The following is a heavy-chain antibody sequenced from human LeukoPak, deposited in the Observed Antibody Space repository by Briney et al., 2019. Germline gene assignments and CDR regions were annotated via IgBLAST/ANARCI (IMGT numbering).Heavy chain of an antibody. V-gene: IGHV4-39*07. D-gene: IGHD6-6*01. CDR3: ASGVIAARLFDY. CDR2: IYYSGST. CDR1: GGSISSSSYY. Sequence: SETLSLTCTVSGGSISSSSYYWGWIRQPPGKGLEWIGSIYYSGSTYYNPSLKSRVTISVDTSKNQFSLKLSSVTAADTAVYYCASGVIAARLFDYWGQGTLVTVSS. J-gene: IGHJ4*02.